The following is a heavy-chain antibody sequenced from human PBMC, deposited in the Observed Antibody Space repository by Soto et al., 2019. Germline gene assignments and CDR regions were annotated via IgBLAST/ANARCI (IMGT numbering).Heavy chain of an antibody. V-gene: IGHV1-69*01. J-gene: IGHJ3*02. CDR2: IIPFFGTA. Sequence: QVQLVQSGAEVKKPGSSVKVSCKASGGTFSSYAISWVRQSPGQGLEWMGGIIPFFGTANYAQKFQGRVTIAVDESTSTAYLELSSLRSEDPAVYYCAGVPRLAGGDAFDIWGQGTIVSVSS. D-gene: IGHD3-3*02. CDR1: GGTFSSYA. CDR3: AGVPRLAGGDAFDI.